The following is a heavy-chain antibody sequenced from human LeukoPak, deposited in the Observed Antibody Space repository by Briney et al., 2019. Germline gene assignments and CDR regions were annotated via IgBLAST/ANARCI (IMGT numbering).Heavy chain of an antibody. Sequence: GESLRLSCEASGFTFGSFAMYWVRQAPGKGLEWVSFISSTSSDLFYADSVKGRFTVSRDNARNSLYLQMNNLRAEDTAVYYCARAAGHYFDYWGQGSLVTVSS. CDR1: GFTFGSFA. J-gene: IGHJ4*02. CDR2: ISSTSSDL. V-gene: IGHV3-21*01. CDR3: ARAAGHYFDY.